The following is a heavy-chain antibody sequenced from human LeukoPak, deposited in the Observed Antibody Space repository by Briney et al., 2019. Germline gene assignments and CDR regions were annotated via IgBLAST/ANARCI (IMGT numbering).Heavy chain of an antibody. CDR3: ARDHNYAFDN. V-gene: IGHV3-48*01. D-gene: IGHD1-1*01. CDR1: GFPSIEYS. CDR2: IGIDSGNT. J-gene: IGHJ4*02. Sequence: GGSLRLSCTAAGFPSIEYSMNWVRQAPGKGLEWISYIGIDSGNTKYADSVRGRFTISADKAKNSLHLQMNSLRVEDTAVYYCARDHNYAFDNWGQGTLVSVAS.